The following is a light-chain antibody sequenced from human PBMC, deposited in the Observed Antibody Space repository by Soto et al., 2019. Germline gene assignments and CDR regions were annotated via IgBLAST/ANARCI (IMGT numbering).Light chain of an antibody. J-gene: IGKJ4*01. CDR3: LHYNSYPFT. Sequence: DIQMTQSPSAMSASVGDRVTITCRASQAISNSLAWFQQKPGKVPNRLIYAASSLQSGVPSRFSGSGSGTEFTLTISSLQPEDFATYYCLHYNSYPFTFGGGTKVDIK. V-gene: IGKV1-17*03. CDR1: QAISNS. CDR2: AAS.